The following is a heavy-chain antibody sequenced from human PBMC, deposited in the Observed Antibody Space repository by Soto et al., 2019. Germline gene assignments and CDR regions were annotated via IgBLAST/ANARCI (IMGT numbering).Heavy chain of an antibody. V-gene: IGHV1-24*01. CDR1: GYTLTELS. Sequence: ASVKVSCKVSGYTLTELSMHWVRQAPGKGLEWMGGFDPEDGETIYAQKFQGRVTMTEDTSTDTAYMELSSLRSEDTAVYYCATARRSEGIAAAGNFDYWGQGTLVTVSS. CDR2: FDPEDGET. D-gene: IGHD6-13*01. CDR3: ATARRSEGIAAAGNFDY. J-gene: IGHJ4*02.